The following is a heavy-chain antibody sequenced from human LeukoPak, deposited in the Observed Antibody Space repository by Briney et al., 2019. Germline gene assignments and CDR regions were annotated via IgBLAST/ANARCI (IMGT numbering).Heavy chain of an antibody. CDR1: GYTFTGYY. CDR3: ARDRSHKAYYDYVWGSYRFKRGNWFDP. D-gene: IGHD3-16*02. CDR2: INPNSGGT. V-gene: IGHV1-2*02. J-gene: IGHJ5*02. Sequence: GASVKVSCKASGYTFTGYYMHWVRQAPGQGLEWMGWINPNSGGTNYAQKFQGRVTMTRDTSISTAYMELSRLRSDDTAVYYCARDRSHKAYYDYVWGSYRFKRGNWFDPWGQGTLVTVSS.